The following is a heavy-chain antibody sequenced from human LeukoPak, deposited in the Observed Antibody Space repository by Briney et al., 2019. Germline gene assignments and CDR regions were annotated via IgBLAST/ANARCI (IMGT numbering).Heavy chain of an antibody. CDR3: AKGEDRSGWYLGY. J-gene: IGHJ4*02. Sequence: GGSLRLSCAASGFTFSSYGMHWVRQAPGKGLEWVAVIWYDGSNKYYADFVKGRFTISRDNSKNTLYLQMNSLRAEDTAVYYCAKGEDRSGWYLGYWGQGTLVTVSS. V-gene: IGHV3-30*02. CDR1: GFTFSSYG. CDR2: IWYDGSNK. D-gene: IGHD6-19*01.